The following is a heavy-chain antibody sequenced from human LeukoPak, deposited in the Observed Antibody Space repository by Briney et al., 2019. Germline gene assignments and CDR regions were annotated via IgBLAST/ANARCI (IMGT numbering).Heavy chain of an antibody. CDR1: GYIFTGYY. CDR2: INPKSGGT. CDR3: ARERGGVLGATNY. J-gene: IGHJ4*02. Sequence: ASVKVSCKSSGYIFTGYYLHWVRQAPGQGLAWMGWINPKSGGTKYAKKFQGRVTMTSDTSISTAYMEMSSLRSDDTAVYYCARERGGVLGATNYWGQGTLVTVSS. D-gene: IGHD1-26*01. V-gene: IGHV1-2*02.